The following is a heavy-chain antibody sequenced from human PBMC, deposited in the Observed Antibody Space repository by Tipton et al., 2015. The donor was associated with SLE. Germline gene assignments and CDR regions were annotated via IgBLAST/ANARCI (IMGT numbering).Heavy chain of an antibody. Sequence: TLSLTCTVSGGSIRNYYWSWIRQPAGKGLEWIGRLYPSGGTNYNPSLKSRVTISVDTSKNQFSLNLSSVTAADTAVYYCARETTGDTYYYYGMDVWGQGTTVTVSS. J-gene: IGHJ6*02. V-gene: IGHV4-4*07. CDR3: ARETTGDTYYYYGMDV. CDR2: LYPSGGT. CDR1: GGSIRNYY. D-gene: IGHD7-27*01.